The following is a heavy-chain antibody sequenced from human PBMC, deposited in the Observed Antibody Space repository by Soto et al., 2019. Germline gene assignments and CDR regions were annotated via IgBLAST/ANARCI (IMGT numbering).Heavy chain of an antibody. CDR3: ARMGVHYYYGMDV. CDR1: GYTFSTYA. Sequence: ASVKVSCKASGYTFSTYAMHWVRQAPGQRLEWMGCINVGSDDTKYSQKFQGRVTITRDTSASTAYLELISLRFEDTAVYYCARMGVHYYYGMDVWGQGTTVTVSS. D-gene: IGHD3-10*01. V-gene: IGHV1-3*01. CDR2: INVGSDDT. J-gene: IGHJ6*02.